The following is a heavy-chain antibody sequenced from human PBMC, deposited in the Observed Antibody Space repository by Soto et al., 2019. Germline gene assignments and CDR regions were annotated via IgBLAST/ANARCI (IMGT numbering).Heavy chain of an antibody. Sequence: XSVKVACKGSVYTFTSYGISWVRQAPGQGLEWMGWISAYNGNTNYAQKLQGRVTMTTDTSTSTAYMELRSLRSDDTAVYYCARDLEIAAAGYYYYYGMDVWGQGTTVTVSS. CDR3: ARDLEIAAAGYYYYYGMDV. CDR2: ISAYNGNT. V-gene: IGHV1-18*04. D-gene: IGHD6-13*01. CDR1: VYTFTSYG. J-gene: IGHJ6*02.